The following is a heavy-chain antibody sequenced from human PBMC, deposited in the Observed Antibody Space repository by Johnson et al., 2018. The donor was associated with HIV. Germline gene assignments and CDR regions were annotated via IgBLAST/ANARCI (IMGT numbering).Heavy chain of an antibody. D-gene: IGHD1-14*01. CDR3: VRVGSGHGYNFDI. V-gene: IGHV3-7*01. CDR1: GFSLSSYW. J-gene: IGHJ3*02. Sequence: VQLVESGGGLVQTGGSLRLSCAASGFSLSSYWMTWVRQAPGKGLEWVANIKQDGSEKNYLDSVKGRFTISRDNSKNTLFLQMGSLRAEDMAVYYCVRVGSGHGYNFDIWGQGTMVTVSS. CDR2: IKQDGSEK.